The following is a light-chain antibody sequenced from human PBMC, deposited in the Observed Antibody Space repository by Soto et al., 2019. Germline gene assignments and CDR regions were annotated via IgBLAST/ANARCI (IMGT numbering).Light chain of an antibody. CDR2: AAS. V-gene: IGKV1-39*01. J-gene: IGKJ2*01. Sequence: DIQMTQSPSSLSASVGDRVTITCRASQSISSYLNWYQQKPGKAPKLLIYAASSLQSGVPSTFSGSRSGTDFTLTISSLQPEDFATYYCQQSYSTLYTFGQGTKLEIK. CDR3: QQSYSTLYT. CDR1: QSISSY.